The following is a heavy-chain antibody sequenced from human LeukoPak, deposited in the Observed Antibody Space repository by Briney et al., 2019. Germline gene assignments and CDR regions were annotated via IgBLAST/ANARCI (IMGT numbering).Heavy chain of an antibody. J-gene: IGHJ3*02. CDR2: TYYRSTRYN. D-gene: IGHD1-26*01. V-gene: IGHV6-1*01. Sequence: SHTLSLTYAISGDSVSGNSAAWNWIRQSPARGLEWLGRTYYRSTRYNDYAVSVKSRMTISPDTSKNQFSLQLNSVTPVDTAVYYCARGAVWDPGAFDIWGQGTMVTVSS. CDR1: GDSVSGNSAA. CDR3: ARGAVWDPGAFDI.